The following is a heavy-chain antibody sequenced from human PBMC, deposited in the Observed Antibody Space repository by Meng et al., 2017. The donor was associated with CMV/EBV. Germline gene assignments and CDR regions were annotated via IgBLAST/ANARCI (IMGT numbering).Heavy chain of an antibody. J-gene: IGHJ4*02. D-gene: IGHD6-13*01. CDR2: ISYDGSNK. CDR3: ARGSTDDNSWYYY. Sequence: GESLKISCVASGFTFSSYAMHWVRQAPGKGLEWVAVISYDGSNKYYADSVKGRFTISRDNSKNTLYPQMNSLRAEDTAVYYCARGSTDDNSWYYYWGQGTLVTVSS. CDR1: GFTFSSYA. V-gene: IGHV3-30*04.